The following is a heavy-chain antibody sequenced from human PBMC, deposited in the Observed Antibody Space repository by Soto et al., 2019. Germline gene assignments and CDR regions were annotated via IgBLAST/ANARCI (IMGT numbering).Heavy chain of an antibody. CDR2: ISAYNGNT. CDR1: GYTFTSYG. J-gene: IGHJ1*01. Sequence: ASVKVSCKASGYTFTSYGISWVRQAPGQGLEWMGWISAYNGNTNYAQKLQGRVTMTTDTSTSTAYMELRSLRSDDTPVYSCATSPFVGATTILLGYFQHCGKRTLVTVAS. V-gene: IGHV1-18*04. CDR3: ATSPFVGATTILLGYFQH. D-gene: IGHD1-26*01.